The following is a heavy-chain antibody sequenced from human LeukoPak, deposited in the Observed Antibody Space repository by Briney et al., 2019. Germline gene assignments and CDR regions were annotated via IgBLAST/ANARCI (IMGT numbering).Heavy chain of an antibody. Sequence: ASVKVSCKVSGYTLTELSMHWVRQAPGKGLEWMGGFDPEDGETIYAQKLQGRVTMTEDTSTDTAYMELSSLRSEDTAMYYCATLKNPYYYGSGGPRLPFDYWGQGTLVTVSS. J-gene: IGHJ4*02. CDR2: FDPEDGET. CDR3: ATLKNPYYYGSGGPRLPFDY. CDR1: GYTLTELS. V-gene: IGHV1-24*01. D-gene: IGHD3-10*01.